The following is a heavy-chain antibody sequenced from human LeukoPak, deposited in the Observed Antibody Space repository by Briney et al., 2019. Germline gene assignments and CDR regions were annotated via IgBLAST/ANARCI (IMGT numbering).Heavy chain of an antibody. Sequence: GGSLRLSCAASGFTFSSYEMNWVRQAPGKGLEWVPYISSSGSTIYYADSVKGRFTISRDNAKNSLYLQKNSLRAEDTAVYYCASANTIYYYGMDVWGKGTTVTVSS. CDR2: ISSSGSTI. J-gene: IGHJ6*04. CDR3: ASANTIYYYGMDV. V-gene: IGHV3-48*03. D-gene: IGHD2-2*01. CDR1: GFTFSSYE.